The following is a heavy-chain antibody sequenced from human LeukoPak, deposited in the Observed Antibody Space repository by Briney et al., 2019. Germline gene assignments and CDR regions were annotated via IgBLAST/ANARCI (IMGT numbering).Heavy chain of an antibody. CDR3: ARVFLSGSYQDAFDI. J-gene: IGHJ3*02. Sequence: ASVKVSCKASGYTFTSYDINWVRQATGQGLEWMGWINPNSGGTNYAQKFQGRVTMTRDTSISTAYMELSRLRSDDTAVYYCARVFLSGSYQDAFDIWGQGTMVTVSS. V-gene: IGHV1-2*02. CDR1: GYTFTSYD. CDR2: INPNSGGT. D-gene: IGHD1-26*01.